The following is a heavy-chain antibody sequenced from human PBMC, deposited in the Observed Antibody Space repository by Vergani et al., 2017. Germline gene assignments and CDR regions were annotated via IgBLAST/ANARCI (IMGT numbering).Heavy chain of an antibody. J-gene: IGHJ5*02. Sequence: HLQESGPGLVKPSETLPLTCTVSGDSISSGVYWGWIRPPPGKGLEWIGGFSYGESHSYSPSLQSRATISEDASKNQFSLRLTSVTAADTAVYFCARHSTGEWLVKVGWIDPWCQGSLVTVSS. CDR1: GDSISSGVY. V-gene: IGHV4-39*01. D-gene: IGHD6-19*01. CDR2: FSYGESH. CDR3: ARHSTGEWLVKVGWIDP.